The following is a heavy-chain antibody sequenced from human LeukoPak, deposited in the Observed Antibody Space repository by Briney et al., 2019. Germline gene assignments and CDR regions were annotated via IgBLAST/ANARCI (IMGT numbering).Heavy chain of an antibody. D-gene: IGHD3-10*01. CDR2: MNPNNGDT. V-gene: IGHV1-2*02. Sequence: GASVKVSCKASAYTFTGYYVHWVRQAPGQGLEWMGWMNPNNGDTNYAQKFQGRVTMTRDTSISTAHMELNSLRFDDTAVYYCARGRGTSGYYYFDYWGQGILVTVSA. CDR1: AYTFTGYY. CDR3: ARGRGTSGYYYFDY. J-gene: IGHJ4*02.